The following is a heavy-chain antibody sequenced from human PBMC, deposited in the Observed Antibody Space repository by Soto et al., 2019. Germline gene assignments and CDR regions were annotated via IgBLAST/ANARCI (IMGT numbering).Heavy chain of an antibody. CDR1: GGSISSSSYY. CDR3: AALYRSSSRSFDY. J-gene: IGHJ4*02. Sequence: QLQLPESGPGLVQPSETLSLTCTVSGGSISSSSYYWGWIRQPPGKGLESIGIIYYSGSTYYNPSLKSRVPVSVDTSKNQSSLKLSSVTAADTAVYYCAALYRSSSRSFDYWGQGTLVTVSS. D-gene: IGHD6-6*01. V-gene: IGHV4-39*01. CDR2: IYYSGST.